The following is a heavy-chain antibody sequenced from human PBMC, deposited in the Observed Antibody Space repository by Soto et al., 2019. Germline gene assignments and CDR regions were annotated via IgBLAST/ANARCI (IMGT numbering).Heavy chain of an antibody. J-gene: IGHJ4*02. Sequence: QVQLVQSGAEVKKPGASVKVSCKASGYTFTSYYMHWVRQAPGLGLEWMGIINPSGGSTSYAQKFQGRVTMTRDTSTSTVYMELSSLRSEDTAVYYCARAAVAGIRGIAVDYWGQGTLVTVSS. D-gene: IGHD6-19*01. V-gene: IGHV1-46*01. CDR2: INPSGGST. CDR3: ARAAVAGIRGIAVDY. CDR1: GYTFTSYY.